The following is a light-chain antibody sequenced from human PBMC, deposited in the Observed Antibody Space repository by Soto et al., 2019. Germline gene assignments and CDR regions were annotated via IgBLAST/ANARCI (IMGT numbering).Light chain of an antibody. CDR3: QQYGGSPLYT. CDR1: QSVSSSY. V-gene: IGKV3-20*01. J-gene: IGKJ2*01. CDR2: GAS. Sequence: EIVLTQSPGTLSLSPGERATLSCRASQSVSSSYLAWYQQKPGQAPRLLIYGASSRDTGIPNRFSGSGSGTYFTLTINRLDPENLALYYYQQYGGSPLYTFGQRTKLEIK.